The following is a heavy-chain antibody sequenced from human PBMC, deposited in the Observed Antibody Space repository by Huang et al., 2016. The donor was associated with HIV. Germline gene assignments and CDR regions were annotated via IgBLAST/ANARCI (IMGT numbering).Heavy chain of an antibody. Sequence: VESGGRLVQPGGSIRLSCVGSNFRFGAYWMSWVRQPPGKGLEWVANIRKDESEKDYVDSLKGRFNISRDNAKKVVFLEMNNVRVEDTATYFCATKTAGMDIWGQGTTVTVS. D-gene: IGHD1-7*01. J-gene: IGHJ6*02. V-gene: IGHV3-7*03. CDR2: IRKDESEK. CDR3: ATKTAGMDI. CDR1: NFRFGAYW.